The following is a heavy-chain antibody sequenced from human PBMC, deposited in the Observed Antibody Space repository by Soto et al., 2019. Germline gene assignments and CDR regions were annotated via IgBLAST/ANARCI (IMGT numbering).Heavy chain of an antibody. CDR3: ARDQTDAGRPGFDT. Sequence: PSETLSLTCTVSGDSISSGSYYWNWIRQHPGKGLEWIGYMYYSGSTYYNPSLKSRITISRDTSKNQFSLRLSSVTAADTAMYSCARDQTDAGRPGFDTWGQGILVTVSS. CDR1: GDSISSGSYY. J-gene: IGHJ5*02. CDR2: MYYSGST. V-gene: IGHV4-31*03.